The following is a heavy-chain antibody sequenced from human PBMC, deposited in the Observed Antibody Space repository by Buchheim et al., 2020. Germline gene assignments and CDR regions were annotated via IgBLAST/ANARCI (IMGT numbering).Heavy chain of an antibody. J-gene: IGHJ6*02. CDR1: GFTFSSFE. Sequence: EVQLVESGGGLVLPGGSLRLSCAVAGFTFSSFEMNWVRQAPGKGLEWVSYISSSGNTKYYADSVKGRFTISRDNAENSMYLQMNSLRVEDTAAYYCASLKGRTGTGYGMDVWGQGTT. CDR2: ISSSGNTK. V-gene: IGHV3-48*03. CDR3: ASLKGRTGTGYGMDV. D-gene: IGHD1-1*01.